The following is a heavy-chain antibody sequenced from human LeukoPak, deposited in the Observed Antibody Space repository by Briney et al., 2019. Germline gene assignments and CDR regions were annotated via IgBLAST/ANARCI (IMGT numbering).Heavy chain of an antibody. CDR1: GGSVSSGSYY. Sequence: PSETLSFTCTVSGGSVSSGSYYWSWIRQPPGKGLEWIGYIYYSGSTNYNPSLKSRVTISVDTSKNQFSLKLSSVTAADTAVYYCATAYYYDSPFDPWGQGTLVTVSS. CDR3: ATAYYYDSPFDP. V-gene: IGHV4-61*01. J-gene: IGHJ5*02. D-gene: IGHD3-22*01. CDR2: IYYSGST.